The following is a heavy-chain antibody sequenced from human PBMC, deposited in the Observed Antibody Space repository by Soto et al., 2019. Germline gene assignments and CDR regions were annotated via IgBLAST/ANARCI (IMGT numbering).Heavy chain of an antibody. CDR1: GGSISSSSYY. J-gene: IGHJ4*02. CDR2: IYYSGST. Sequence: SETLSLTCTVSGGSISSSSYYWGWIRQPPGKGLEWIGSIYYSGSTYYNPSLKSRVTISVDTSKNQFSLKLSSVTAADTAVYYWARHTPPISISDHWGQGTLVTVSS. V-gene: IGHV4-39*01. D-gene: IGHD2-15*01. CDR3: ARHTPPISISDH.